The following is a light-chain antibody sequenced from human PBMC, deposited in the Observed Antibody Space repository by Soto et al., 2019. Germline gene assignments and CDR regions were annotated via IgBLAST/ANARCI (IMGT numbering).Light chain of an antibody. CDR2: LNSDGSH. CDR1: SGHNSYA. V-gene: IGLV4-69*01. J-gene: IGLJ2*01. Sequence: QPVRTQSPSASASLGASVNDTCTLSSGHNSYAIAWHRQQPEKGPRYSMKLNSDGSHSKGDGIPDRFSGSSSGGERNLTISSLQSEDEADYYCQTWDTGIVVFCGATKLTVL. CDR3: QTWDTGIVV.